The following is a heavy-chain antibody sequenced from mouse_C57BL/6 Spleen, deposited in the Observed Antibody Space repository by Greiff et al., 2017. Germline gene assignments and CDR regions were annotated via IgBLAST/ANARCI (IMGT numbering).Heavy chain of an antibody. Sequence: EVKLVESGGGLVQPGGSLSLSCAASGFTFTDYYMSWVRQPPGKALAWLGFIRNKANGYTTAYSASVKGLFTISRDNSQSILYLQMNALRAEDSATYYCSRSYAMDYWGQGTSVTVSS. CDR2: IRNKANGYTT. J-gene: IGHJ4*01. V-gene: IGHV7-3*01. CDR3: SRSYAMDY. CDR1: GFTFTDYY.